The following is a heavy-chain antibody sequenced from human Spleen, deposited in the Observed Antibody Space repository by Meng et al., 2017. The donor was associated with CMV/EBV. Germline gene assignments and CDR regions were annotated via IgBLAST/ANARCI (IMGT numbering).Heavy chain of an antibody. CDR2: IYHSGST. D-gene: IGHD1-7*01. CDR3: AKFSNWNYGADWFDP. Sequence: VSGGSISSYYWSWIRQPPGKGLEWIGYIYHSGSTNYNPSLKSRVTISVDTSKNQFSLRLNSVTAADTAVYYCAKFSNWNYGADWFDPWGQGTLVTVS. V-gene: IGHV4-59*01. J-gene: IGHJ5*02. CDR1: GGSISSYY.